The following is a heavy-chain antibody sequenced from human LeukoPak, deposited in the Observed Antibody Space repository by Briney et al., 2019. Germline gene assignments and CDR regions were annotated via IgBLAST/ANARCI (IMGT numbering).Heavy chain of an antibody. D-gene: IGHD3-3*01. Sequence: GALVKVSCKASGYTSTSYGISWVRQAPGQGLEWMGWISAYNGNTNYAQKLQGRVTMTTDTSTSTAYMELRSLRSDDPAVYYYARSITIFGVVTPDYYYYMDVWGKGTTVTVSS. CDR3: ARSITIFGVVTPDYYYYMDV. CDR2: ISAYNGNT. V-gene: IGHV1-18*01. CDR1: GYTSTSYG. J-gene: IGHJ6*03.